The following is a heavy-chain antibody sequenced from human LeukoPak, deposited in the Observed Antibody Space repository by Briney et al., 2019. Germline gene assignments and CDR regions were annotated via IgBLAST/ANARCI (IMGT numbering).Heavy chain of an antibody. CDR2: IKQGVST. Sequence: SETLSLTCTVSGYSIRSAYYWGWIRQPPGKGLEWVGSIKQGVSTYYNPSLKSRVTISVDKSKNQFSLKLSSVTAADTAVYYCASKTVTRGYWGQGTLVTVSS. D-gene: IGHD4-17*01. V-gene: IGHV4-38-2*02. J-gene: IGHJ4*02. CDR1: GYSIRSAYY. CDR3: ASKTVTRGY.